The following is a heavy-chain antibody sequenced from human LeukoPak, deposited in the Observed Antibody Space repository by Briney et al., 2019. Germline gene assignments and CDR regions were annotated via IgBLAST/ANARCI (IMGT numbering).Heavy chain of an antibody. CDR3: AVRRFGELTYYMDV. V-gene: IGHV1-18*01. CDR2: ISAYNGNT. J-gene: IGHJ6*03. Sequence: GASVKVSCKASGYTFTSYAMNWVRQAPGQGLEWMGWISAYNGNTNYAQKLQGRVTMTTDTSTSTAYMELRSLRSDDTAVYYCAVRRFGELTYYMDVWGKGTTVTVSS. D-gene: IGHD3-10*01. CDR1: GYTFTSYA.